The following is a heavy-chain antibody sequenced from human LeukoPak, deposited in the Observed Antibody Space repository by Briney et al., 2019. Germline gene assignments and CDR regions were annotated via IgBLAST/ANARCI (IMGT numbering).Heavy chain of an antibody. CDR1: GGSITSGGYY. CDR3: ARGLGDSFGFDY. J-gene: IGHJ4*02. V-gene: IGHV4-31*03. D-gene: IGHD3-9*01. CDR2: VYHTGRI. Sequence: PSQTLSPTCSASGGSITSGGYYWTWIRQHPEKGLEWIGYVYHTGRIRYNPSLESRVSMSIDTSKNQFSLNLNSVTAADTAVYYCARGLGDSFGFDYWGRGTLVTVSS.